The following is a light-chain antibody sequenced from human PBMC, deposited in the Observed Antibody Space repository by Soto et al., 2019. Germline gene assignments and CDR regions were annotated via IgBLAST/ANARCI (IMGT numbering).Light chain of an antibody. CDR3: HQYGYSLWT. CDR1: QSVTSTY. V-gene: IGKV3-20*01. J-gene: IGKJ1*01. CDR2: GAS. Sequence: ESVLTQSPGTLSLSPGERATLSCRASQSVTSTYLAWCQQKPGQAPRLLIYGASSRATGIPDRFSGSGSGTDFTLTISRLEPEDFALYYCHQYGYSLWTFGQGTKVDIK.